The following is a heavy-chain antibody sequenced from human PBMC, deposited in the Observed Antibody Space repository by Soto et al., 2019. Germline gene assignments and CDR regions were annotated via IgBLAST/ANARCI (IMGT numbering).Heavy chain of an antibody. V-gene: IGHV1-18*01. CDR2: ISAYNGNT. D-gene: IGHD6-13*01. CDR1: GYTFTSYG. J-gene: IGHJ5*02. CDR3: ARVWAAAGEAANWFDP. Sequence: QVQLVQSGAEVKKPGASVKVSCKASGYTFTSYGISWVRQAPGQGLEWMGWISAYNGNTNYAQKHQGRVTMTTDTSTSTAYMELRSLRSDDTAVYYCARVWAAAGEAANWFDPWGQGPLVTVSS.